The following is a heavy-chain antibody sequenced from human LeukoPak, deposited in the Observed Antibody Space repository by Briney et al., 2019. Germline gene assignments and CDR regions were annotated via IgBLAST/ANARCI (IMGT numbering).Heavy chain of an antibody. CDR3: ARRSAVTNRFDP. Sequence: GESLKISFKGSGYSFTSYWIGWVRQMPGKGLEYMGIIYPADSDTRYSPSFQGQVTISADKSISTAYLQWSSLKASDTAMYYCARRSAVTNRFDPWGQGTLVTVSS. J-gene: IGHJ5*02. CDR1: GYSFTSYW. D-gene: IGHD4-17*01. CDR2: IYPADSDT. V-gene: IGHV5-51*01.